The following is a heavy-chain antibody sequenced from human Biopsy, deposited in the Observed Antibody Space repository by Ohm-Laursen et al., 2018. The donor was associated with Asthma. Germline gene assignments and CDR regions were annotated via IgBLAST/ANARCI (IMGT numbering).Heavy chain of an antibody. V-gene: IGHV1-24*01. CDR3: ARSSHINWGGYFDY. J-gene: IGHJ4*02. CDR2: FDIEDGEA. D-gene: IGHD7-27*01. CDR1: GDTLTERS. Sequence: SSVKVSCKVSGDTLTERSIHWVRQAPGKGLEWMGGFDIEDGEASYAQKFKGRVTITADESTSTAYMELSSLRSEDTAVYYCARSSHINWGGYFDYWGQGTLVTVSS.